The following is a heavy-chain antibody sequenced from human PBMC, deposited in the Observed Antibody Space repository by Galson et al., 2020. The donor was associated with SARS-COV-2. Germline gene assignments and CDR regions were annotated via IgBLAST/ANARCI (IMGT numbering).Heavy chain of an antibody. D-gene: IGHD2-15*01. CDR2: ISAYNGIT. V-gene: IGHV1-18*01. CDR3: VRSVFFATKGYRTWGLDY. Sequence: ASVKISCKGSAYTISTYGISCVRQAPGQGLEWMGWISAYNGITHYVQKFRGRVTMTTDASTNTAYMELTSLRSDDTAVYFCVRSVFFATKGYRTWGLDYWGQGTRVT. CDR1: AYTISTYG. J-gene: IGHJ4*02.